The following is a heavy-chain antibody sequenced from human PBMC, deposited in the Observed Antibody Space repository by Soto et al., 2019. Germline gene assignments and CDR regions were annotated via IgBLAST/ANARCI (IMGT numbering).Heavy chain of an antibody. CDR3: ARSGIVVVITTLYYGMDV. Sequence: PSETLSLTCAVYGGSFSGYYWSWIRQPPGKGLEWIGEINHSGSTNYNPSLKSRVTTSVDTSKNQFSLKLSSVTAADTAVYYCARSGIVVVITTLYYGMDVWGQGTTVTVSS. V-gene: IGHV4-34*01. J-gene: IGHJ6*02. CDR1: GGSFSGYY. CDR2: INHSGST. D-gene: IGHD3-22*01.